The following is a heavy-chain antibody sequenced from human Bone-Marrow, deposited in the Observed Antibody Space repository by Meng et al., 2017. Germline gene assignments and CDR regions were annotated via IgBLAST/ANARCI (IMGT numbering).Heavy chain of an antibody. CDR1: GFTFSSYA. CDR2: ISYDGSNK. CDR3: ARGGLGYCSSTSCYAGGKFDY. J-gene: IGHJ4*02. D-gene: IGHD2-2*01. Sequence: GESLKISCAASGFTFSSYAMHWVRQAPGKGLEWVAVISYDGSNKYYADSVKGRFTISRDNSKNTLYLQMNSLRAEDTAVYYCARGGLGYCSSTSCYAGGKFDYWGQETLVTVSS. V-gene: IGHV3-30*04.